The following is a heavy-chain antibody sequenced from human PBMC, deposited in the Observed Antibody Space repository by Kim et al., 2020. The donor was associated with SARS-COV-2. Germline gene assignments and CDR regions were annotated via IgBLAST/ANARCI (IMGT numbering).Heavy chain of an antibody. Sequence: SETLSLTCTVSGGSISSHSWSWIRQPPGKGLEWIGYTYYSGSTNYNPSLKSRVTISVDTSKNQFSLKLSSVTAADAAVYYCARDRIGHCCSTSCSPHFDHWGQGTLVTVSS. CDR2: TYYSGST. D-gene: IGHD2-2*01. CDR3: ARDRIGHCCSTSCSPHFDH. CDR1: GGSISSHS. V-gene: IGHV4-59*11. J-gene: IGHJ4*02.